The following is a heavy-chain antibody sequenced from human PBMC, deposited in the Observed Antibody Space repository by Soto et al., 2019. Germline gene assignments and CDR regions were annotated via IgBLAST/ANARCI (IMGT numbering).Heavy chain of an antibody. CDR1: GGTFSSYA. Sequence: QVQLVQSGAEVKKPGSSVKVSCKASGGTFSSYAISWVRQAPGQGLEWMGGIIPIFGTANYALKFQGRVTITASESTMSPYMELSSLRSEDTAVYHCARYLSSGFDYWGQGTLVIVSS. CDR2: IIPIFGTA. CDR3: ARYLSSGFDY. J-gene: IGHJ4*02. V-gene: IGHV1-69*12. D-gene: IGHD2-15*01.